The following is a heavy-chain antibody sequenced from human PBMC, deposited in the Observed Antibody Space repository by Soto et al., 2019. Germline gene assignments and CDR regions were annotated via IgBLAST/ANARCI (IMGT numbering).Heavy chain of an antibody. CDR2: INPYNGNT. Sequence: SVKVSCKASGYTFNTYGITWVRQAPGQGLEWMGWINPYNGNTKFAQKLQDRVTMTTATSTSTAYMELASLRSDDTAVYYCARGCIAVTTHLCYWGQGTLVTVSS. D-gene: IGHD4-17*01. J-gene: IGHJ4*02. V-gene: IGHV1-18*01. CDR1: GYTFNTYG. CDR3: ARGCIAVTTHLCY.